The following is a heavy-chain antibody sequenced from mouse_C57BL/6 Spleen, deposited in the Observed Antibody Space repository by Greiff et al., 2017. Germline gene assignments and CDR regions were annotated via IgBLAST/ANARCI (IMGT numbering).Heavy chain of an antibody. CDR1: GYTFTDYE. D-gene: IGHD2-5*01. CDR2: IDPETGGT. V-gene: IGHV1-15*01. J-gene: IGHJ2*01. Sequence: VQLQQSGAELVRPGASVTLSCKASGYTFTDYEMHWVKQTPVHGLEWIGAIDPETGGTAYNQKFKGKAKLTADKSSSTAYMELRSLTSEDSAVYYCTRAYYSNYGYYFDYWGQGTTLTVSS. CDR3: TRAYYSNYGYYFDY.